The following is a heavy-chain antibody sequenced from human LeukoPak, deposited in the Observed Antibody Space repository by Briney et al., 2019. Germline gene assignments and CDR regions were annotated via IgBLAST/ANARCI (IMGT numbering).Heavy chain of an antibody. V-gene: IGHV3-20*04. CDR1: GFTVSSNY. Sequence: GGSLRLSCAASGFTVSSNYMSWVRQAPGKGLEWVSGINWNGGSTGYADSVEGRFTISRDNAKNSQYLQMNSLRVEDTALYYCARAQTYGDSRLLLDYWGQGTLVTVSS. CDR2: INWNGGST. J-gene: IGHJ4*02. CDR3: ARAQTYGDSRLLLDY. D-gene: IGHD4-17*01.